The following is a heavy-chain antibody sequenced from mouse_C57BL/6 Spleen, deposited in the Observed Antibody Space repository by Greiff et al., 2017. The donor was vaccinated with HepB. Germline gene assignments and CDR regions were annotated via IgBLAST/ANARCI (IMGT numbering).Heavy chain of an antibody. CDR3: ARVYDGYWYFDV. J-gene: IGHJ1*03. D-gene: IGHD2-3*01. V-gene: IGHV1-72*01. Sequence: VKLKQPGAELVKPGASVKLSCKASGYTFTSYWMHWVKQRPGRGLEWIGRIDPNSGGTKYNEKFKSKATLTVDKPSSTAYMQLSSLTSEDSAVYYCARVYDGYWYFDVWGTGTTVTVSS. CDR1: GYTFTSYW. CDR2: IDPNSGGT.